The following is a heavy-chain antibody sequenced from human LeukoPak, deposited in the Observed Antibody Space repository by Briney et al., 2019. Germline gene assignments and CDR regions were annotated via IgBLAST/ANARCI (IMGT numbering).Heavy chain of an antibody. Sequence: SETLSLTCAVYGGSLSSYYWSWIRQPPGKGLEWIGEINHSGTTNYNPSLKSRVTISVDTSKNQFSLKLNSVTAADTAVYYCASRRAVAGRGDYFDYWGQGTLVTVSS. J-gene: IGHJ4*02. D-gene: IGHD6-19*01. V-gene: IGHV4-34*01. CDR3: ASRRAVAGRGDYFDY. CDR2: INHSGTT. CDR1: GGSLSSYY.